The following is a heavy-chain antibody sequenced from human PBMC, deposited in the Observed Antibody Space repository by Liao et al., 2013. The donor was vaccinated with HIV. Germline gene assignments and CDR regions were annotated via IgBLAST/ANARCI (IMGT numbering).Heavy chain of an antibody. D-gene: IGHD3-3*01. J-gene: IGHJ3*02. V-gene: IGHV4-59*11. CDR2: IHYTGSA. Sequence: QVQLQESGSGLVKPSETLSLTCSVSGASISSHYWSWIRQAPGKGLEWVGHIHYTGSANYNPSLKSRVIISVDTSKNHFSLKLNSVTAADTAIYYCARVSIFGIIINAFDIWGQGTMVTVSS. CDR1: GASISSHY. CDR3: ARVSIFGIIINAFDI.